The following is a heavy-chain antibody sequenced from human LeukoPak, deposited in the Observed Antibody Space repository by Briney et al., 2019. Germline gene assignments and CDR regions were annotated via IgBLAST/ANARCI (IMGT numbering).Heavy chain of an antibody. V-gene: IGHV3-30*01. Sequence: GGSLSLSCAASGFTFSSYAMHWVRQAPGKGLEWVAVISYDGSNKYYADSVKGRFTISRDNSKSPLYLQMNRLRAVDEAVYYGGGGASMVRGFIITKPLDYWGQGTLVTVSS. D-gene: IGHD3-10*01. CDR2: ISYDGSNK. CDR3: GGGASMVRGFIITKPLDY. J-gene: IGHJ4*02. CDR1: GFTFSSYA.